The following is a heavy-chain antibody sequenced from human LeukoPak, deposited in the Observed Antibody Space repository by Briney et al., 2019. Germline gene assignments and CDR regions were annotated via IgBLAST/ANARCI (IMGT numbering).Heavy chain of an antibody. J-gene: IGHJ5*02. CDR2: IHYSGST. D-gene: IGHD5/OR15-5a*01. V-gene: IGHV4-39*01. CDR3: ATPDTVSTYNWFDP. CDR1: GGSISSNTYY. Sequence: PWETLSLTCTVSGGSISSNTYYWGWIRRPPGKGLEWIGNIHYSGSTYYNPSLKSRVTISVDTSKNQFSLNLSSLTAADTAVYYCATPDTVSTYNWFDPWGQGTLVTVSS.